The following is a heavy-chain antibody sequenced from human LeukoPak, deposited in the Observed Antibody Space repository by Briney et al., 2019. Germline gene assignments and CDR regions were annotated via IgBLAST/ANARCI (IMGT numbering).Heavy chain of an antibody. CDR2: IYYSGST. Sequence: SETLSLTCTVSGGSISSYYWSWLRQPPGKGLEWIGYIYYSGSTNYNPSLKSRVTISVDTSKNQFSLKLSSVTAADTAVYYCARADRYFDYWGQGTLVTVSS. CDR1: GGSISSYY. CDR3: ARADRYFDY. D-gene: IGHD3-22*01. V-gene: IGHV4-59*01. J-gene: IGHJ4*02.